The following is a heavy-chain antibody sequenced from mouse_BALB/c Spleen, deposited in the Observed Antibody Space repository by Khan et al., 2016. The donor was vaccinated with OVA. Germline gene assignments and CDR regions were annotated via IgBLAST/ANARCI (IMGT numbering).Heavy chain of an antibody. V-gene: IGHV3-2*02. D-gene: IGHD1-2*01. CDR3: ARSARIKY. J-gene: IGHJ2*01. CDR2: ISYSGST. Sequence: EVQLQESGPGLVKPSQSLSLTCTVTGYSITSGYGWNWIRQFPGNKLEWMGYISYSGSTNYNPSLKSRTSITRDTSKNQFFLQLNSVTTEDTATXYCARSARIKYWGKGTTLTVSS. CDR1: GYSITSGYG.